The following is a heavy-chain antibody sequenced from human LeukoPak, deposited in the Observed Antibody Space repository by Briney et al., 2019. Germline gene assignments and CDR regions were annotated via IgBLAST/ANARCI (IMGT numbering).Heavy chain of an antibody. D-gene: IGHD3-22*01. Sequence: ASVKVSCRAPGYTFTNYNIAWVRQAPGQGLEWVGWISAYNSNTKYAQKLQGRVTITADESTSTAYMELSSLRSEDTAVYYCARVEDSSGYYYGRGIHYYYYYMDVWGKGTTVTVSS. CDR2: ISAYNSNT. J-gene: IGHJ6*03. V-gene: IGHV1-18*01. CDR3: ARVEDSSGYYYGRGIHYYYYYMDV. CDR1: GYTFTNYN.